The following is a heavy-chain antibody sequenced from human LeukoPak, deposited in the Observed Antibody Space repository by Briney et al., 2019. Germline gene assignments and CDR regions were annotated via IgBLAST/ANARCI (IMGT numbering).Heavy chain of an antibody. Sequence: ASVKVSCKASGYTFTSYAMRWVRQAPGQRLEWMGWINAGNGNTKYSQKFQGRVTITRDTSASTAYMELSSLRSEDTAVYYCARGRAVAGTFDYWGLGTLVTVSS. CDR3: ARGRAVAGTFDY. D-gene: IGHD6-19*01. CDR1: GYTFTSYA. V-gene: IGHV1-3*01. J-gene: IGHJ4*02. CDR2: INAGNGNT.